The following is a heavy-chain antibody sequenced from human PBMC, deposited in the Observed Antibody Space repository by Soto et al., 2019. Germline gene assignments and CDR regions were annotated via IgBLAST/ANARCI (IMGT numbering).Heavy chain of an antibody. CDR1: GFTFSNAW. J-gene: IGHJ4*02. CDR2: IKSKTDGGTT. Sequence: GGSLRLSCAACGFTFSNAWMSWVLQAPGKGLECVGRIKSKTDGGTTDYAAPVKGRFTISRDDSKNTLYLQMNSLKTEDTAVYYCTTDHQPVRYYDFWSGRTPDYWGQGALVNVAS. CDR3: TTDHQPVRYYDFWSGRTPDY. V-gene: IGHV3-15*01. D-gene: IGHD3-3*01.